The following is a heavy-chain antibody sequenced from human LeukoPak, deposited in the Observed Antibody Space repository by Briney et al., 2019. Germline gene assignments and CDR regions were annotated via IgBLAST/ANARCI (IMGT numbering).Heavy chain of an antibody. CDR1: GGSISSYH. J-gene: IGHJ4*02. CDR3: ARQLVFAWSYFDY. Sequence: PSETLSLTCTVSGGSISSYHWSWIRQPPGKGLEWIGYIYYSGSTNYNPSLKSRVTISVDTSKNQFSLELSSVTAADTAVYYCARQLVFAWSYFDYWGQGTLVTVSS. D-gene: IGHD6-13*01. CDR2: IYYSGST. V-gene: IGHV4-59*01.